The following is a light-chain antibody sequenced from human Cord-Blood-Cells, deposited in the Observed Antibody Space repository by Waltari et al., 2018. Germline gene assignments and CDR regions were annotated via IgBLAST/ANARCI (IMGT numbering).Light chain of an antibody. CDR3: SSYTSNVV. Sequence: QSALTQPASVSGSPGQSITISCTGTRSDVGGYNYVSCYQQHPGKAPKLMIYDVSNRPSGVSNRFSGAKSGNTASLTISGLQAEDEADYYCSSYTSNVVFGGGTKLTVL. CDR2: DVS. V-gene: IGLV2-14*01. CDR1: RSDVGGYNY. J-gene: IGLJ2*01.